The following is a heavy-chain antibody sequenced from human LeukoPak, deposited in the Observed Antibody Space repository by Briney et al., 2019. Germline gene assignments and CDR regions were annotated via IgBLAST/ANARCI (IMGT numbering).Heavy chain of an antibody. CDR1: GYTFNTYG. Sequence: ASVKVSCKASGYTFNTYGISWVRQAPGQGLEWMGWMNPNSGNTGYAQKFQGRVTMTRNTSISTAYMELSSLRSEDTAVYYCARAGIAIWGQGTMVTVSS. V-gene: IGHV1-8*02. CDR2: MNPNSGNT. J-gene: IGHJ3*02. CDR3: ARAGIAI. D-gene: IGHD3-10*01.